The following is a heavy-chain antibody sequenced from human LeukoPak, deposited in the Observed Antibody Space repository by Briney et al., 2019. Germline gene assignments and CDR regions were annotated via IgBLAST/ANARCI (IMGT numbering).Heavy chain of an antibody. V-gene: IGHV3-74*01. Sequence: GGSLRLSCAASGFTFSSYWMSWVRQAPGKGLMWVSQINSDGSATSCADPVKGRCTISRDNAKNMLYLEMNSLRVEDTAVYFCPRDHGLDVWGKGTTVTVSS. CDR3: PRDHGLDV. CDR1: GFTFSSYW. J-gene: IGHJ6*04. CDR2: INSDGSAT.